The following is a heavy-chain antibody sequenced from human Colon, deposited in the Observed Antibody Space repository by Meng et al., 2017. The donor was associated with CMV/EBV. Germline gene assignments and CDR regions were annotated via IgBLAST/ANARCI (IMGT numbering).Heavy chain of an antibody. CDR3: ARDLRVWFGEFKN. V-gene: IGHV1-2*02. J-gene: IGHJ4*02. CDR2: INPNSGGT. Sequence: LVQCGVTVKKPGASRKVSCKASGYTFTGYYMHWVRQAPGQGLEWMGWINPNSGGTNYAQKFQGRVTMTRDTSISTAYMELSRLRSDDTAVYYCARDLRVWFGEFKNWGQGTLVTVSS. CDR1: GYTFTGYY. D-gene: IGHD3-10*01.